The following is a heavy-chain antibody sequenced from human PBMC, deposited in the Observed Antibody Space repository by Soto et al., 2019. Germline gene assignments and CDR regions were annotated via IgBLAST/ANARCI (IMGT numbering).Heavy chain of an antibody. V-gene: IGHV3-7*01. CDR3: ARGASDSSGYYYGWFDP. CDR1: GFTFSNYW. CDR2: IKQDGSDK. D-gene: IGHD3-22*01. Sequence: PGGSLRLSCAASGFTFSNYWMSWVRQAPGKGLEWVANIKQDGSDKYYVDSVKGRLTISRDNAKSSLYLQMNSLRAEDTAVYYCARGASDSSGYYYGWFDPWGQGTLVTVSS. J-gene: IGHJ5*02.